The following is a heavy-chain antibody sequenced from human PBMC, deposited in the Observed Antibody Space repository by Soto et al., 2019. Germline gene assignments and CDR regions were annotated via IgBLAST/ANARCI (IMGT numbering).Heavy chain of an antibody. V-gene: IGHV1-18*01. CDR3: ARGRIVASIHDAFEI. Sequence: QGQLLQSGDEVKTPGASVRVSCTASGYPFTSYGISWVRQAPGQGLEWVAWISAYNGKRDTAQKFQGRVTLTLDTPPDTAHMELGDLTSADTAVYYCARGRIVASIHDAFEIWGQGTKVTVSS. J-gene: IGHJ3*02. D-gene: IGHD5-12*01. CDR1: GYPFTSYG. CDR2: ISAYNGKR.